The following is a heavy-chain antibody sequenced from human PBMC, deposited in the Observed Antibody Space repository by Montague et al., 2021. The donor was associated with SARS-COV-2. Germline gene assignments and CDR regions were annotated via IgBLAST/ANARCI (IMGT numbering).Heavy chain of an antibody. J-gene: IGHJ3*02. D-gene: IGHD3-16*02. CDR3: TRDYRSIVGDGLDI. CDR2: ISTSAYTT. Sequence: SRILSCSASGFTFSNYDMNWVRQAPEKGPEWISYISTSAYTTSYAGSVKGRFTISRDNGKNSLYLQMNSLRVEDTAAYYCTRDYRSIVGDGLDIWGQGTKVTVSS. CDR1: GFTFSNYD. V-gene: IGHV3-48*03.